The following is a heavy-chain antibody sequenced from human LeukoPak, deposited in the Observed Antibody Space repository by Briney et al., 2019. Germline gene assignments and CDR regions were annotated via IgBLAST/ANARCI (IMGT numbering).Heavy chain of an antibody. CDR1: GGSFSGYY. CDR3: ARRNYYDSSGYYSSTAFDI. Sequence: MPSETLSLTCAVYGGSFSGYYWSWIRQPPGKGLEWIGEINHSGSTNYNPSLKSRVTISVDTSKNQFSLKLSSVTAADTAVYYCARRNYYDSSGYYSSTAFDIWGRGTMVTVSS. CDR2: INHSGST. V-gene: IGHV4-34*01. J-gene: IGHJ3*02. D-gene: IGHD3-22*01.